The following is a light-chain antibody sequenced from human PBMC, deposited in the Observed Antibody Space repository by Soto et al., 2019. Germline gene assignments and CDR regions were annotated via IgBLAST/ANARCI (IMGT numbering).Light chain of an antibody. Sequence: DIVMTQSPDSLAVSLGERATINCKSSQTVFFNSNNKNYVVWYQQKPGQPPKLLISWASIRESGVPDRFSGSGSGTDFTLTISSLQAEDGAVYYCQQYFHSPPTFGGGTMVEI. V-gene: IGKV4-1*01. CDR2: WAS. CDR3: QQYFHSPPT. J-gene: IGKJ4*01. CDR1: QTVFFNSNNKNY.